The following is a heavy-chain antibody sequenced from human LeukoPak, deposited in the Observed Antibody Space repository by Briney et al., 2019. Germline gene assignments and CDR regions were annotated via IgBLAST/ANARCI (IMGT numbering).Heavy chain of an antibody. CDR2: IYTSGST. CDR1: GDSISSYY. D-gene: IGHD3-10*01. CDR3: ARDLYYGSETGYYYYYYMDV. Sequence: SETLSLTCTVSGDSISSYYCSWIRQPPGKGLEWIGRIYTSGSTNYNPSLKSRVTMSVDTSKNQFSLKLSSVTAADTAVYYCARDLYYGSETGYYYYYYMDVWGKGTTVTISS. V-gene: IGHV4-4*07. J-gene: IGHJ6*03.